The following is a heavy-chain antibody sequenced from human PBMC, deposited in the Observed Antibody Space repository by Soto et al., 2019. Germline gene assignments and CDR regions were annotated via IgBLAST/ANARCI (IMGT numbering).Heavy chain of an antibody. D-gene: IGHD2-2*01. CDR2: ILHSGST. Sequence: PSETLSLTCSVSGGSVSISTYYWAWVRQTPGKGLEWLGSILHSGSTYYNPSLKSRLTLPVDTSEDQFSLNLSSVTATDTGVYYCATLPAAMYFYGSDVWGPGTTVTVSS. CDR1: GGSVSISTYY. J-gene: IGHJ6*02. V-gene: IGHV4-39*01. CDR3: ATLPAAMYFYGSDV.